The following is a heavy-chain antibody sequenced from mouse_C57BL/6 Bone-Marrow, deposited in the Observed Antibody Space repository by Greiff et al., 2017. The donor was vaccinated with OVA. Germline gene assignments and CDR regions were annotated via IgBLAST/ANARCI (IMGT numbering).Heavy chain of an antibody. CDR1: GYSFTDYN. V-gene: IGHV1-39*01. J-gene: IGHJ2*01. D-gene: IGHD1-1*01. CDR3: ASLYLYYGSSYYCDY. CDR2: INPNYGTT. Sequence: VQLQQSGPELVKPGASVKISCKASGYSFTDYNMNWVKQSNGKSLEWIGVINPNYGTTTYHQKFKGKATLTVDQSSSTAYMHLNSLTSEDSAVYYCASLYLYYGSSYYCDYWGQGTTLTVSS.